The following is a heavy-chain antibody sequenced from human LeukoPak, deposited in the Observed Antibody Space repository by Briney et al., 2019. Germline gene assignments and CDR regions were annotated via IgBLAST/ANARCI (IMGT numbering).Heavy chain of an antibody. Sequence: SETLSLTCAVSGYSLSRGYYWGWIRQPPGKGLEWIGSIYHGGSTYYNPSLKSRVTISVHTPKNQFSLKPSSVPAAGTAVYYWASGGAPWDSRWYAWFDPWGQGTLVTVSS. J-gene: IGHJ5*02. CDR2: IYHGGST. V-gene: IGHV4-38-2*01. CDR3: ASGGAPWDSRWYAWFDP. CDR1: GYSLSRGYY. D-gene: IGHD6-13*01.